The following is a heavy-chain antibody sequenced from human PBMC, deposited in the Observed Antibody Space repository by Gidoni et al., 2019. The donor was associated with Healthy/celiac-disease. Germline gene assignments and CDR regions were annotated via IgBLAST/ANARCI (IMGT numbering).Heavy chain of an antibody. Sequence: QVQLQESGPGLVKPSETLSLTCTVSGGSISSYYWSWLRQPPGKGLEWIGYISYSGSTNYNPSLKSRVTISVDTSKNQFSLKLSSVTAADTAVYYCARGSIVVVPAAMANDAFDIWGQGTMVTVSS. CDR3: ARGSIVVVPAAMANDAFDI. D-gene: IGHD2-2*01. CDR2: ISYSGST. CDR1: GGSISSYY. V-gene: IGHV4-59*01. J-gene: IGHJ3*02.